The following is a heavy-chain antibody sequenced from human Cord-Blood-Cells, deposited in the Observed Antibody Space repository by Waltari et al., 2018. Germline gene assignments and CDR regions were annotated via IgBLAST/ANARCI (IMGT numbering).Heavy chain of an antibody. J-gene: IGHJ4*02. CDR1: GGSISSGGYY. CDR3: AREFSERHRSVGY. CDR2: FYYRGST. Sequence: QVQLQESGPGLVKPSQTLSLTCTVSGGSISSGGYYWSWIRQHPGKGLEWMGYFYYRGSTDHNPTLRGRVTISVETSKNQASLKLSSVTAADTAVYYCAREFSERHRSVGYWGQGTLVTVSS. V-gene: IGHV4-31*03. D-gene: IGHD3-3*01.